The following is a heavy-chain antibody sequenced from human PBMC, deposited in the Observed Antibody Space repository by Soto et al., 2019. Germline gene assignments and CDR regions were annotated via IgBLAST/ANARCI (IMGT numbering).Heavy chain of an antibody. CDR3: AKGFIVVVTVIRPDDDFDV. J-gene: IGHJ3*01. Sequence: EVQLLESGGGLVQPGGSLRLSCAASGFTFGNYGMNWVRQAPGKGLEWVSGIRGGGGSTYYADYVKVRFTVSRDPSKGTVFLEMNSLRAEDTAVYFCAKGFIVVVTVIRPDDDFDVWGYGKLVTVSS. V-gene: IGHV3-23*01. CDR2: IRGGGGST. D-gene: IGHD2-21*02. CDR1: GFTFGNYG.